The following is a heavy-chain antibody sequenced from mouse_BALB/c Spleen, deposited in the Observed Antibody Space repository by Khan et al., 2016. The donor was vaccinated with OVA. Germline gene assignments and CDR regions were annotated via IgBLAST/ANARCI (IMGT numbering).Heavy chain of an antibody. J-gene: IGHJ4*01. CDR2: INTYTGEP. V-gene: IGHV9-3-1*01. Sequence: QVQLKQSGPELKKPGETVKISCKASGYTFTSYGMNWVKQSPGKALKWMGWINTYTGEPTYADDFKGRFAFSLETSASTAYLQINNLKTEDTATYCCARPPYFSYTLDYWGQGTSVTVSS. CDR1: GYTFTSYG. CDR3: ARPPYFSYTLDY. D-gene: IGHD2-10*01.